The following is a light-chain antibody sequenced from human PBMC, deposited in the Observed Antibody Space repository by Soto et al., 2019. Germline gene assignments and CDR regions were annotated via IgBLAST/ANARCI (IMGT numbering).Light chain of an antibody. CDR1: SSDVGGYNY. CDR2: EVS. CDR3: SSFAGNNNVV. Sequence: QSALTQPPSASGSPGQSVTISCTGTSSDVGGYNYVSWYQQHPGKAPKLMISEVSKRPSGVHDRFSGSKSGNTASLTVSGLQAEDEADYYCSSFAGNNNVVFGGGTKVTVL. V-gene: IGLV2-8*01. J-gene: IGLJ2*01.